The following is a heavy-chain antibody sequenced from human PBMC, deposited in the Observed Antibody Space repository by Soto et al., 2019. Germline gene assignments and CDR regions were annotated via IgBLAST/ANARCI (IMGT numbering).Heavy chain of an antibody. Sequence: GGSLRLSCSASGFIFSSYWMTWVRHAPGKGLEWVANVKQDGSEQHYVDSVKGRFTISRDNVKNSLFLQMNSLRAKDTAVYYCVGGSGWVMDYWGQGTLVTVSS. V-gene: IGHV3-7*03. CDR1: GFIFSSYW. J-gene: IGHJ4*02. CDR2: VKQDGSEQ. CDR3: VGGSGWVMDY. D-gene: IGHD6-19*01.